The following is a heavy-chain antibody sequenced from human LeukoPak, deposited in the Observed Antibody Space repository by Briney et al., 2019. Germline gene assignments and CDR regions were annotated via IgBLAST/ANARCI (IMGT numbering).Heavy chain of an antibody. J-gene: IGHJ4*02. CDR1: GYTFTGYY. D-gene: IGHD3-22*01. Sequence: ASVKVSCKASGYTFTGYYMHWVRQAPGQGLEWMGWINPNSGGTNYAQKFQGRVTMTRDASISTAYMELSRLRSDDTAVYYCARVKWGAYYYDSSGYYYWGQGTLVTVSS. CDR3: ARVKWGAYYYDSSGYYY. CDR2: INPNSGGT. V-gene: IGHV1-2*02.